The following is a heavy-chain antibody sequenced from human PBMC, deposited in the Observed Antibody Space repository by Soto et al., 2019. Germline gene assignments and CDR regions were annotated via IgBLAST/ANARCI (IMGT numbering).Heavy chain of an antibody. CDR1: GDSMATGGHY. D-gene: IGHD7-27*01. V-gene: IGHV4-31*02. CDR2: IYYSGAT. CDR3: ARDKDLEPTVWGY. Sequence: QVHLQESGPGLVRPSETLSLACSVSGDSMATGGHYYNWIRHLPAKGLEWIGYIYYSGATHYSPSLRPRATISIDTSKNQFSLRLISVTAADTALYFCARDKDLEPTVWGYWGQGIQVTVSS. J-gene: IGHJ4*02.